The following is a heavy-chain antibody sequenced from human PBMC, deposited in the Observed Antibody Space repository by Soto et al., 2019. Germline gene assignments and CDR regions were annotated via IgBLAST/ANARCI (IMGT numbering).Heavy chain of an antibody. D-gene: IGHD3-22*01. CDR2: ISYGGGTT. Sequence: GGSLRLSCAASGFSFSSYSMNWVRQAPGKGLEWVSAISYGGGTTYYADSVKGRFTISRDNSKNTLYLQMNSLRAEDTAVYYCAKYPGYYYDSTGYHFDYWGQGTLVTVSS. V-gene: IGHV3-23*01. J-gene: IGHJ4*02. CDR1: GFSFSSYS. CDR3: AKYPGYYYDSTGYHFDY.